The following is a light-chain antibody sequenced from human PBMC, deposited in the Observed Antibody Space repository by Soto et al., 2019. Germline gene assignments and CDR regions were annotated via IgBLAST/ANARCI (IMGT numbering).Light chain of an antibody. CDR1: SSNIGAGYD. CDR3: QSYDSSLSGYV. Sequence: QSVLTQPPSVSGAPGQRVTTSCTGGSSNIGAGYDVHWYQQLPGTAPKLLIYGNSNRPSGVPDRFSGSKSGTSASLAITGLQAEDEADYYCQSYDSSLSGYVFGTGTKVT. CDR2: GNS. V-gene: IGLV1-40*01. J-gene: IGLJ1*01.